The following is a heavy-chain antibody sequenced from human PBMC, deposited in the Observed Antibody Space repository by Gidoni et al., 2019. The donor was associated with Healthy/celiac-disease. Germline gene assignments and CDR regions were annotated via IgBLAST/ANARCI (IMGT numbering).Heavy chain of an antibody. Sequence: QVQLQESGPGLVKPSQTLSLTCTVSGGSNSSGSYYWSWIRQPAGKGLEWIGRIYTSGSTNYNPSLKSRVTISVDTSKNQFSLKLSSVTAADTAVYYCARLGPPSASVDYWGQGTLVTVSS. D-gene: IGHD1-26*01. CDR1: GGSNSSGSYY. V-gene: IGHV4-61*02. CDR2: IYTSGST. J-gene: IGHJ4*02. CDR3: ARLGPPSASVDY.